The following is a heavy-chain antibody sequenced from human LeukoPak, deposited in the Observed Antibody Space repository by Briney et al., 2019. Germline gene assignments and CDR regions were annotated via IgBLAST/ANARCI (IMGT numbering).Heavy chain of an antibody. V-gene: IGHV4-34*01. J-gene: IGHJ5*02. CDR2: INHSGST. CDR1: GGSFSGYY. Sequence: SETLSLTCAVYGGSFSGYYWSWIRQPPGKGLEWIGEINHSGSTNYNPSLKSRVTISVDTSKNQFSLKLSSVTAADTAVYYCARGPLNDILTGYLFYNWFDPWGQGTLVTVSS. D-gene: IGHD3-9*01. CDR3: ARGPLNDILTGYLFYNWFDP.